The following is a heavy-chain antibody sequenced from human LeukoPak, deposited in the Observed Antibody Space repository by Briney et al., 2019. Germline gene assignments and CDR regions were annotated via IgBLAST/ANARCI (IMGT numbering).Heavy chain of an antibody. J-gene: IGHJ4*02. Sequence: QSGRSLRLSCAASGFTFSIYWMSWVRQAPGKGLEWVANIKKDGSEKYYVDSVKGRFTISRDNAKNSLYLQMNSLRAEDTALYYCAKVSGPGSYSSYYFDYWGQGTLVTVSS. CDR1: GFTFSIYW. D-gene: IGHD3-10*01. CDR3: AKVSGPGSYSSYYFDY. V-gene: IGHV3-7*03. CDR2: IKKDGSEK.